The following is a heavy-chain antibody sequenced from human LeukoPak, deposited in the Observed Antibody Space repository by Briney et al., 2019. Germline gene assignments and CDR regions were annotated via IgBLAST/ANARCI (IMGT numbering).Heavy chain of an antibody. CDR2: INHSGST. J-gene: IGHJ4*02. V-gene: IGHV4-34*01. D-gene: IGHD4-11*01. CDR3: ARRREVTLDY. Sequence: SGTLSLTCAVYGGSFSGYYWSWIRQPPEKGLEWIGEINHSGSTNYNPSLKSRVTISVDTSKNQFSLKLSSVTAADTAVYYCARRREVTLDYWGQGTLVTVSS. CDR1: GGSFSGYY.